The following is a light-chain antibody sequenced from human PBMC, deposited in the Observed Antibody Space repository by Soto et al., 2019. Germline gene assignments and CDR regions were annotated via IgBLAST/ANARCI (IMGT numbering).Light chain of an antibody. V-gene: IGKV3-20*01. Sequence: EIVLMQSPGTLSLSPGERATLSCRASQSVKNNYLAWYQQKPGQAPRFLIYDVSSRATGIPDRFSGSGSGTDFTLTISRLEPEDFAVYYCQQYGSTPLTFGGGTKVDIK. CDR3: QQYGSTPLT. J-gene: IGKJ4*01. CDR2: DVS. CDR1: QSVKNNY.